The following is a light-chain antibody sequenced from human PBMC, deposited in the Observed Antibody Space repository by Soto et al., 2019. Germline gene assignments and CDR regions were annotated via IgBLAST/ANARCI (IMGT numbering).Light chain of an antibody. CDR1: STNIGAGYD. Sequence: QSVLTQPPSVSGAPGQRVTISCAGSSTNIGAGYDVHWYQHLPGTPPKLLIFAFTNRPSGVSDRFSGSRSGTSASLTIAGLQPEDEADYYCQSFDNSLSGSGVFGGGTKLTVL. CDR3: QSFDNSLSGSGV. V-gene: IGLV1-40*01. J-gene: IGLJ3*02. CDR2: AFT.